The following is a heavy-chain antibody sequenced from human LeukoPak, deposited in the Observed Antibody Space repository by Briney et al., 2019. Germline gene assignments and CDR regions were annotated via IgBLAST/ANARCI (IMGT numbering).Heavy chain of an antibody. D-gene: IGHD6-19*01. Sequence: SETLSLTRIVSGASISSSNYYWGWIRQPPGKGLEWIGSIYYGGSSHYNPSLKSRVTTSVDTSRNLFSLKLSSVTAADTAVYYCARLSSAWYPTFDFWGQGTLVTVSS. CDR2: IYYGGSS. CDR3: ARLSSAWYPTFDF. V-gene: IGHV4-39*01. J-gene: IGHJ4*02. CDR1: GASISSSNYY.